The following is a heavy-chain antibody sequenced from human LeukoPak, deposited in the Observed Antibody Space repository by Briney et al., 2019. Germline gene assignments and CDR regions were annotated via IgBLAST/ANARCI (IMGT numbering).Heavy chain of an antibody. CDR2: IYYSGST. CDR3: ARGLAARPEF. J-gene: IGHJ3*01. V-gene: IGHV4-59*01. D-gene: IGHD6-6*01. CDR1: GGSISSYY. Sequence: PSETLSLTCTVSGGSISSYYWSWLRQPPGKGLEWIGYIYYSGSTNYNPSLKSRVTISVDTSKNQFSLKLSSVTAADTAVYYCARGLAARPEFWGQGTMVTVSS.